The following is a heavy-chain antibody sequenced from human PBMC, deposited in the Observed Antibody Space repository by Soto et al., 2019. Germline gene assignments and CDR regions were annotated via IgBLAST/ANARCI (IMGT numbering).Heavy chain of an antibody. CDR1: GFTVSYNH. J-gene: IGHJ3*02. Sequence: EVQLVESGGGLIQPGGSLRLSCAVSGFTVSYNHMNWVRQAPGKGLEWVSVIYRGGDTFYADSVKGRFTISRDNSKNTLYLQMNSLRAEDTAVYYCARGMYGSGSYYIGDAFDMWGQGTMVTVSS. D-gene: IGHD3-10*01. V-gene: IGHV3-53*01. CDR2: IYRGGDT. CDR3: ARGMYGSGSYYIGDAFDM.